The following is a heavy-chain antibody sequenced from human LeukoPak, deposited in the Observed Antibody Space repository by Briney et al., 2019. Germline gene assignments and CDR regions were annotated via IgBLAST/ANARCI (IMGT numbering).Heavy chain of an antibody. CDR2: INHSGST. Sequence: SETLSLTCAVYGGSFSGYYWSWIRQPPGKGLEWIGEINHSGSTNYNPSLKSRVTISVDTSKNQFSLKLSSVTAADTAVYYCARRAVIRNGYSYGYGFDYWGQGTLVTVS. D-gene: IGHD5-18*01. J-gene: IGHJ4*02. V-gene: IGHV4-34*01. CDR3: ARRAVIRNGYSYGYGFDY. CDR1: GGSFSGYY.